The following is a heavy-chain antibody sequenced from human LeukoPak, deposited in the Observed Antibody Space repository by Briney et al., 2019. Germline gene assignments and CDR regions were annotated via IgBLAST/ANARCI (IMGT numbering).Heavy chain of an antibody. CDR2: ISYDGSNK. CDR1: GFTFSSYA. D-gene: IGHD3-22*01. J-gene: IGHJ4*02. Sequence: GGSLRLSCAASGFTFSSYAMHWVRQAPGKGLEWVAVISYDGSNKYYADSVKGRFTISRDNSKNTLYLQMNSLRAEDTAVYYCATLTDDSSGYYYVGDFDYWGQGTLVTVSS. CDR3: ATLTDDSSGYYYVGDFDY. V-gene: IGHV3-30-3*01.